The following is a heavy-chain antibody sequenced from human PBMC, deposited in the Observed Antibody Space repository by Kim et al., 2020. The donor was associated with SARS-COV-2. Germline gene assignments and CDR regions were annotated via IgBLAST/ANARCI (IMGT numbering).Heavy chain of an antibody. D-gene: IGHD2-21*01. CDR2: K. V-gene: IGHV3-7*01. Sequence: KNDGESMKGRFTISRDNAKNALYLQMNSLRVEDTAVYYCARGGYSNFDFWGQGTLVTVSS. J-gene: IGHJ4*02. CDR3: ARGGYSNFDF.